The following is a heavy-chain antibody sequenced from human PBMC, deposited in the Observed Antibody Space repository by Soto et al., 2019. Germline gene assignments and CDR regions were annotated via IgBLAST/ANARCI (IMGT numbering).Heavy chain of an antibody. D-gene: IGHD5-18*01. CDR1: GFTFSSYE. V-gene: IGHV3-48*03. J-gene: IGHJ4*02. CDR2: ISSSGSTI. CDR3: ARPTAMVPSADY. Sequence: GGSLRLSCAASGFTFSSYEMNWVRQAPGKGLEWVSYISSSGSTIYYADSVKGRFTISRDNAKNSLYLQMNSLRAEDTAVYYCARPTAMVPSADYWGQGTLVTVS.